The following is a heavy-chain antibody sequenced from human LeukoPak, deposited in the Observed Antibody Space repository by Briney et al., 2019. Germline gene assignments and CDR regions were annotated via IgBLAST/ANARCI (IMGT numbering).Heavy chain of an antibody. CDR3: ARDGTPGYSYGPPEVPFFDY. CDR1: GGTFSSYA. V-gene: IGHV1-69*13. J-gene: IGHJ4*02. Sequence: ASVKVSCKASGGTFSSYAISWVRQAPGQGREWMGGIIPIFGTANYAQKFQGRVTITADESTSTAYMELSSLRSEDTAVYYCARDGTPGYSYGPPEVPFFDYWGQGTLVTVSS. D-gene: IGHD5-18*01. CDR2: IIPIFGTA.